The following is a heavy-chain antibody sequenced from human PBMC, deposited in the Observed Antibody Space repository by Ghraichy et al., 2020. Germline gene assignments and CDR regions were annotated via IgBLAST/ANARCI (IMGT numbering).Heavy chain of an antibody. V-gene: IGHV3-23*01. CDR1: GFTFSSYA. D-gene: IGHD5-24*01. CDR3: AKDYRDGYNALDY. J-gene: IGHJ4*02. Sequence: LSLTCAASGFTFSSYAMSWVRQAPGKGLEWVSAISGSGGSTYYADSVKGRFTISRDNSKNTLYLQMNSLRAEDTAVYYCAKDYRDGYNALDYWGQGTLVTVSS. CDR2: ISGSGGST.